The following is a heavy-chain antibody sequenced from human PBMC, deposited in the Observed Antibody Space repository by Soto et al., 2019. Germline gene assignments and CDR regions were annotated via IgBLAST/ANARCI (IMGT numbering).Heavy chain of an antibody. D-gene: IGHD2-2*01. Sequence: SETLSLTCTVSGGSISSGGYYWSWIRQHPGKGLEWIGYIYYSGSTYYNPSLKSRVTISVDTSKNQFSLKLSSVTAADTAVYYCASAAKDYYYGMDVWGQGTTVTVSS. CDR3: ASAAKDYYYGMDV. J-gene: IGHJ6*02. V-gene: IGHV4-31*03. CDR2: IYYSGST. CDR1: GGSISSGGYY.